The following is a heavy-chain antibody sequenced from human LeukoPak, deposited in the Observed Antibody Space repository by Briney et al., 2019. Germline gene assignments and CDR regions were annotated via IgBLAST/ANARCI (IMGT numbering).Heavy chain of an antibody. CDR3: AKVPKDYDSSGYFNY. D-gene: IGHD3-22*01. CDR2: ISGSGGSR. V-gene: IGHV3-23*01. CDR1: GFTFSSYA. Sequence: GGSLRLSCAASGFTFSSYAMSWVRQAPGKGLEWVSAISGSGGSRYYADHVKGRFTISRDNYKNTLYLQMNSMRTEDTAVYYCAKVPKDYDSSGYFNYWGQGTLVTVSS. J-gene: IGHJ4*02.